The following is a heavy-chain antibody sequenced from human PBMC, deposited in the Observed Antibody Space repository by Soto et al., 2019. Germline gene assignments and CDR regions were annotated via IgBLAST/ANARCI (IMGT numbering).Heavy chain of an antibody. V-gene: IGHV3-9*01. CDR1: GFTFDDYA. CDR2: ISWNSGSI. D-gene: IGHD3-10*01. J-gene: IGHJ4*02. CDR3: AKDSAGGVGIFDF. Sequence: GGSLRLSCAASGFTFDDYAMHWVRQAPGKGLEWVSGISWNSGSIGYADSVKGRFTISIDNAKNSLYLQMNSLRAEDTALYYCAKDSAGGVGIFDFWGQGTLLTVSS.